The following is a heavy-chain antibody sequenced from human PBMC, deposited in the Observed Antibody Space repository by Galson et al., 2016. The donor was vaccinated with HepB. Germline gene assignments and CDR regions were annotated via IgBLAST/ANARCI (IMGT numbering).Heavy chain of an antibody. J-gene: IGHJ4*02. CDR3: ARSGTYYIFDF. CDR2: IYGSGNT. V-gene: IGHV4-59*01. CDR1: GGSITGYR. D-gene: IGHD3-22*01. Sequence: SETLSLTCSVSGGSITGYRWSWIRQPPGKGLEWIGYIYGSGNTNYNPSLKSRVTLSLDTSKNQFSLKLRSVTASDTAVYYCARSGTYYIFDFWGQGTLVLVSS.